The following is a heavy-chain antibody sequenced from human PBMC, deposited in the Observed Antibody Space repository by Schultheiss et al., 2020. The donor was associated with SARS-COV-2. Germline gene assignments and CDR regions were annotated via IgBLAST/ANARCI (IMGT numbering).Heavy chain of an antibody. J-gene: IGHJ3*02. D-gene: IGHD2-2*01. Sequence: SETLSLTCTVYGGSFSGYYWSWIRQPPGKGLEWIGYIYYSGSTNYNPSLKSRVTISVDTSKNQFSLKLSSVTAADTAVYYCARAYCSSTSCYLAFDIWGQGTMVTVSS. CDR3: ARAYCSSTSCYLAFDI. CDR1: GGSFSGYY. CDR2: IYYSGST. V-gene: IGHV4-34*01.